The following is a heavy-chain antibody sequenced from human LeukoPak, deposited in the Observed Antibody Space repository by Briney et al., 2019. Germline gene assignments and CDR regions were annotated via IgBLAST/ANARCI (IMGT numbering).Heavy chain of an antibody. J-gene: IGHJ3*02. CDR1: GYTFTGYY. D-gene: IGHD3-22*01. V-gene: IGHV1-2*02. Sequence: ASVKVSCKASGYTFTGYYMHWVRQAPGQGLEWMGWINPNSGGTNYAQKFQGRVTMTRDTSISTAYMELSRLRSDDTAVYYCARGGFMIARAYDAFDIWGQGTMVTVSS. CDR3: ARGGFMIARAYDAFDI. CDR2: INPNSGGT.